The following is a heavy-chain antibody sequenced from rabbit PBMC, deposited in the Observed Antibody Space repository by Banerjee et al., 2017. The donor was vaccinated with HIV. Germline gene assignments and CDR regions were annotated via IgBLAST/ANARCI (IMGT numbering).Heavy chain of an antibody. J-gene: IGHJ3*01. CDR1: GFSFSKNYY. D-gene: IGHD6-1*01. CDR2: ISTSSGRT. Sequence: QEQLKETGGGLVQPGGSLTLSCTASGFSFSKNYYMCWVRQAPGKGLEWIACISTSSGRTWYASWAKGRFTISKTSSTTVTLQMTSLTAADTATYFCARGWYVGDAGLLTRLDLRGPGTLVTVS. CDR3: ARGWYVGDAGLLTRLDL. V-gene: IGHV1S45*01.